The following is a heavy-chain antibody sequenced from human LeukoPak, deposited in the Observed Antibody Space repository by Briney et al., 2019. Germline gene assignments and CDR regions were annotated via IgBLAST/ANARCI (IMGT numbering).Heavy chain of an antibody. CDR1: GFMFSSFR. V-gene: IGHV3-21*01. Sequence: GGSLRLSCAASGFMFSSFRMNWVRQAPGKGLEWVSSITTGGSNMYYADAVKGRFTISRDNAKNSLYLQMNSLRAEDTAVYYCVKSLTTVTSLLGYWGEGTLVTVSS. CDR3: VKSLTTVTSLLGY. CDR2: ITTGGSNM. D-gene: IGHD4-17*01. J-gene: IGHJ4*02.